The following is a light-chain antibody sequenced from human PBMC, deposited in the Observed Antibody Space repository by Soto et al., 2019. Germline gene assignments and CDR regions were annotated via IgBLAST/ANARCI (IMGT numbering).Light chain of an antibody. CDR3: QQIYSIPTWT. CDR2: AAS. J-gene: IGKJ1*01. CDR1: QSISTY. V-gene: IGKV1-39*01. Sequence: DVQMSHSVASVSATVRDRVTINFLASQSISTYLNWYQQKPGKAPKLLIYAASTLQSGVSSRFSGSGSGTDFTLTISSLQPEDFATYYCQQIYSIPTWTFCQGT.